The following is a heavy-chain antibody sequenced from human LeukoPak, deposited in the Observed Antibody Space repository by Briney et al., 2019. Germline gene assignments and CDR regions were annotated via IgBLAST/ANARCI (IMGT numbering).Heavy chain of an antibody. CDR2: VSPSGNTT. Sequence: AGSLRLSCAASGFTFSTYAISWVRQAPGKGLEWVSGVSPSGNTTYYPDSVKGRFAISRDNAKNTVYLQMNSVRADDTAVYYCARESRYREYFDYWGQGTMVTVSS. CDR1: GFTFSTYA. D-gene: IGHD1-14*01. CDR3: ARESRYREYFDY. J-gene: IGHJ4*02. V-gene: IGHV3-23*01.